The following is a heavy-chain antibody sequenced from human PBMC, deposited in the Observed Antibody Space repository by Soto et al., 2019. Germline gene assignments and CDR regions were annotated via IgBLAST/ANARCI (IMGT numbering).Heavy chain of an antibody. CDR1: GGSISSYY. Sequence: SETLSLTCTASGGSISSYYWSWIRQPPGKGLEWIGYIYYSGSTNYNPSLKSRVTISVDTSKNQFSLKLSSVTAADTAVYYCARDRVSFGVDYWGQGTLVTVSS. CDR3: ARDRVSFGVDY. V-gene: IGHV4-59*01. CDR2: IYYSGST. D-gene: IGHD3-10*01. J-gene: IGHJ4*02.